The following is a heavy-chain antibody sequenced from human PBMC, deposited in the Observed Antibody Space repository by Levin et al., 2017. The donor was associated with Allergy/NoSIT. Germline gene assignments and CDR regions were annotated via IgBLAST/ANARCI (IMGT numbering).Heavy chain of an antibody. CDR1: GFTFSSYA. Sequence: PGASVKVSCAASGFTFSSYAMSWVRQAPVKGLEWVSAISGSGGSTYYADSVKGRFTISRDNSKNTLYLQMNSLRAEDTAVYYCAKDQQWLVQGCFDYWGQGTLVTVSS. V-gene: IGHV3-23*01. CDR2: ISGSGGST. CDR3: AKDQQWLVQGCFDY. J-gene: IGHJ4*02. D-gene: IGHD6-19*01.